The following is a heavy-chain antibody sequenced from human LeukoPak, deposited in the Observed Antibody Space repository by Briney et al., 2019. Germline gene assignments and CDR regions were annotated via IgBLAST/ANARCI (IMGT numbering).Heavy chain of an antibody. Sequence: ASVKVSCKASGYPFYTYGISWVRQAPGQGLEWMGWISVYNGNTNYAQKLQGRLTLTTDTSTSSAYMELRSLRSDDTAMYYCARDRSGPFDSWGQGTLVTVSS. J-gene: IGHJ4*02. CDR3: ARDRSGPFDS. V-gene: IGHV1-18*01. D-gene: IGHD3-10*01. CDR2: ISVYNGNT. CDR1: GYPFYTYG.